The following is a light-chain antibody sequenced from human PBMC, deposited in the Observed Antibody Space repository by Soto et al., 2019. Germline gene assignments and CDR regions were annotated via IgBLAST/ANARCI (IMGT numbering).Light chain of an antibody. CDR3: QSHDSSNVV. CDR2: EDN. J-gene: IGLJ2*01. CDR1: SGSVASNY. Sequence: NFMLTQPHSVSESPGKTVTISCTGSSGSVASNYVQWYQQRPGSAPTTVIYEDNKRPSGVPDRFSGSIDRSSNSASLIISXLKTEDEADYYCQSHDSSNVVFGGGTKLTVL. V-gene: IGLV6-57*02.